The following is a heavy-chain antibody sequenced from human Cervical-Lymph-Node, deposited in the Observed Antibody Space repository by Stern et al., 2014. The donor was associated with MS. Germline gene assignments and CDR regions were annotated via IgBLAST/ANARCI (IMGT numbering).Heavy chain of an antibody. CDR1: KFTFSSYS. V-gene: IGHV3-48*01. CDR3: ARSLPIVGVVFEY. J-gene: IGHJ4*02. D-gene: IGHD3-3*01. CDR2: ISNSGSSI. Sequence: EVQLVESGGDLVQPGGSLRLSCAASKFTFSSYSMNWVRQAPGRGLEWVSFISNSGSSIYYAASVNGRFTITRDNVKSALYLQMNSLRAEDTAVYYCARSLPIVGVVFEYWGQGTLVTVSS.